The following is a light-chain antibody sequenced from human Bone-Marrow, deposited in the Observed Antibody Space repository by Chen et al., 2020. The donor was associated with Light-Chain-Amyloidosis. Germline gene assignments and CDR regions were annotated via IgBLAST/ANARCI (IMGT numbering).Light chain of an antibody. CDR3: QSYQGSSQGV. CDR1: SGSIATNY. CDR2: EDD. Sequence: NFMLTQPHSVSESPGKTVIISCTRSSGSIATNYVQWYQKRPGSSPTTVIYEDDQRPSGVPDRFAGSIDRSSTSAYLTISGLKPEDEADYYCQSYQGSSQGVFGGGTKLTVL. V-gene: IGLV6-57*01. J-gene: IGLJ3*02.